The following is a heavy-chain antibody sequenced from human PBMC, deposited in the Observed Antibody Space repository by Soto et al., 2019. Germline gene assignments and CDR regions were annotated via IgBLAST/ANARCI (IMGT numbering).Heavy chain of an antibody. V-gene: IGHV1-69*01. D-gene: IGHD3-22*01. Sequence: QVQLVQSGAEVKKPGSSVKVSCKASGGTFSSYAISWVRQAPGQGLEWMGGIIPIFGTAYYAQKFQGRVTLTADESTSTADMELSSLRSEDTAVYYCARARPRLEHYDSSGYFYYWGQGTLVTVSS. CDR3: ARARPRLEHYDSSGYFYY. CDR1: GGTFSSYA. CDR2: IIPIFGTA. J-gene: IGHJ4*02.